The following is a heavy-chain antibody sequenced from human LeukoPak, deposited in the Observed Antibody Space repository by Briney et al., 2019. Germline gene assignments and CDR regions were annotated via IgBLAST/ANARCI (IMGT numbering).Heavy chain of an antibody. CDR2: ISAYNGNT. Sequence: GASVKVSCKASGYTFTGYGISWVRQAPGQGLEWMGWISAYNGNTNYAQKFQGRVTITADKSTSTAYMELSSLRSEDTAVYYCAREIIGGIAAVFDYWGQGTLVTVSS. CDR1: GYTFTGYG. D-gene: IGHD6-13*01. CDR3: AREIIGGIAAVFDY. J-gene: IGHJ4*02. V-gene: IGHV1-18*01.